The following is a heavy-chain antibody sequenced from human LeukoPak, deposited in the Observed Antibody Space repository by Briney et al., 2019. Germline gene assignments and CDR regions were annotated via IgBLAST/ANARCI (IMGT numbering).Heavy chain of an antibody. D-gene: IGHD3-22*01. CDR2: ISSSSSTI. Sequence: PGGSLRLSCAASGFTFSSYAMSWVRQAPGKGLEWVSYISSSSSTIYYADSVKGRFTISRDNAKNSLYLQMNSLRDEDTAVYYCAKGRRLLGFLVYYGMDVWGQGTTVTVSS. J-gene: IGHJ6*02. CDR3: AKGRRLLGFLVYYGMDV. V-gene: IGHV3-48*02. CDR1: GFTFSSYA.